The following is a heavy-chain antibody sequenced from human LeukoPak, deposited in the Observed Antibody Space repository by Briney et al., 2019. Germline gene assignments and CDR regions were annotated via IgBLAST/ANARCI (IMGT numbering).Heavy chain of an antibody. Sequence: GGSLRLSCAASGFTVSSNYMSWIRQAPGKGLEWVSYISSSGSTIYYADSVKGRFTISRDNAKNSLYLQMNSLRAEDTAVYYCATTYYGDYGWVDYWGQGTLVTVSS. CDR3: ATTYYGDYGWVDY. D-gene: IGHD4-17*01. CDR2: ISSSGSTI. J-gene: IGHJ4*02. V-gene: IGHV3-11*01. CDR1: GFTVSSNY.